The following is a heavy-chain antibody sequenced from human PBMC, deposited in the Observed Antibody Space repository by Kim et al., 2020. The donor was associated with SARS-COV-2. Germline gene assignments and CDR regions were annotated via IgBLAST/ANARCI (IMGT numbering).Heavy chain of an antibody. Sequence: SVKVSCKASGGTFSSYAISWVRQAPGQGLEWMGRIIPILGIANYAQKFQGRVTITADKSTSTAYMELSSLRSEDTAVYYCATPGALGLRFLVHGFDPWG. CDR2: IIPILGIA. CDR1: GGTFSSYA. D-gene: IGHD3-3*01. CDR3: ATPGALGLRFLVHGFDP. J-gene: IGHJ5*02. V-gene: IGHV1-69*04.